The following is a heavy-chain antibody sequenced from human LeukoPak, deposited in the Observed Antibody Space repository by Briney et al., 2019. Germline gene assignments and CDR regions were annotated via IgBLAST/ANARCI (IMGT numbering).Heavy chain of an antibody. CDR3: ARVALMGVDYYYMDV. V-gene: IGHV1-2*02. D-gene: IGHD3-16*01. Sequence: ASVKVSCKASGYTFTGYYMHWVRQAPGQGLEWMGWINPNSGGTNYAQKFQGRVTMTRDTSISTAYMELSSLRSEDTAVYYCARVALMGVDYYYMDVWGKGTTVTVSS. J-gene: IGHJ6*03. CDR1: GYTFTGYY. CDR2: INPNSGGT.